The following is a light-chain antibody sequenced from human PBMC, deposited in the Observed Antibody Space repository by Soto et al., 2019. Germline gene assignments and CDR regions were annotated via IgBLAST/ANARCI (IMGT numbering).Light chain of an antibody. CDR1: SSDVGGYNY. CDR3: SSFTNTITRYA. V-gene: IGLV2-14*01. Sequence: QSAMTLPAGVSGTTGQSITISCTGTSSDVGGYNYVSWFQHHPGKAPKLIIYEVSYRPSGVSNRFSGSKSGDTASLTISGLQAEDEADYYCSSFTNTITRYAFGTGTKVTVL. CDR2: EVS. J-gene: IGLJ1*01.